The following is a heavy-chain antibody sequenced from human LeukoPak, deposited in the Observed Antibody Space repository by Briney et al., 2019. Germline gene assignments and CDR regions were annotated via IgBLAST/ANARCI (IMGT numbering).Heavy chain of an antibody. V-gene: IGHV3-23*01. Sequence: GGSLRLSCAASGFTFNNYALSWVRQTPGKGLEWVSATVGSRPDTYHADSVKGRFTVSRDNSRNTLYLQMNSLRAEDTSVYYCYYASGSYPWGQGTLVTVSS. D-gene: IGHD3-10*01. J-gene: IGHJ5*02. CDR1: GFTFNNYA. CDR2: TVGSRPDT. CDR3: YYASGSYP.